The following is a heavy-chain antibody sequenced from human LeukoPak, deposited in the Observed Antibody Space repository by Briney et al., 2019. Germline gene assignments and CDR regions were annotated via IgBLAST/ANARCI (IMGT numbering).Heavy chain of an antibody. J-gene: IGHJ4*02. V-gene: IGHV4-34*01. CDR3: ARGHNEGAYYYGFTY. CDR2: INRSGGT. D-gene: IGHD3-3*01. Sequence: SETLSLTCAVYGGSFSGYYWTWIRQPPAKGLEWIGEINRSGGTNYNPSLKSRVTISGDTSKNQFSLKLSSVTAADTALFYCARGHNEGAYYYGFTYWGQGTLVTVSS. CDR1: GGSFSGYY.